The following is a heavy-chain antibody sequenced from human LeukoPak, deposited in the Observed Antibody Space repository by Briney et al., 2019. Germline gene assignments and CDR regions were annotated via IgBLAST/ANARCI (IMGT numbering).Heavy chain of an antibody. V-gene: IGHV3-7*01. CDR1: GFTFSSYW. J-gene: IGHJ4*02. Sequence: GGSLRLSCAASGFTFSSYWMSWVRQAPGKGLEGVANIKQDGSEKYYVDSVEGRFTISRDNTKNSLYLQMNSLRAEDTAVYYCNTPNPYYRYSGSYSGLGYWGQGTLVTVSS. CDR3: NTPNPYYRYSGSYSGLGY. CDR2: IKQDGSEK. D-gene: IGHD1-26*01.